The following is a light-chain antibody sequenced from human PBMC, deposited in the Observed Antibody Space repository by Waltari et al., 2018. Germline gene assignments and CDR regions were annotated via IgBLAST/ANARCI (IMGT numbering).Light chain of an antibody. J-gene: IGKJ1*01. CDR1: QSISNW. Sequence: DIQMTQSPSTLSASVGDRVTITCRASQSISNWLAWYQQKPGKAPNLLIPDAASLASGVPSRFSGGGSGTEFTLTISSLQPDDFATYYCQQSYSTPWTFGQGTKVEIK. CDR2: DAA. V-gene: IGKV1-5*01. CDR3: QQSYSTPWT.